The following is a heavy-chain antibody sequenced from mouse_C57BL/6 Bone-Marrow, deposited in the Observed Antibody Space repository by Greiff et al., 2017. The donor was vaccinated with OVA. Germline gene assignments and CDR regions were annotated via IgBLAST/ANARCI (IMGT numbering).Heavy chain of an antibody. CDR2: ISSGSSTI. V-gene: IGHV5-17*01. CDR3: ARPSYGYFDV. CDR1: GFTFSDYG. Sequence: EVKLMESGGGLVKPGGSLKLSCAASGFTFSDYGMHWVRQAPEKGLEWVAYISSGSSTIYYADTVKGRFTISRDNAKNTLFLQMTSLRSEDTAMYYCARPSYGYFDVWGTGTTVTVSS. J-gene: IGHJ1*03.